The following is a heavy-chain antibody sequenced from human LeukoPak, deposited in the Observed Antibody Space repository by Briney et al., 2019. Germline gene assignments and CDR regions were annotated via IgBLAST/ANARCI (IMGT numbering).Heavy chain of an antibody. CDR1: GGSVTKYY. D-gene: IGHD2-2*02. CDR2: IFHTGIT. J-gene: IGHJ5*01. V-gene: IGHV4-59*02. CDR3: ARDLSPINWFES. Sequence: SETLSLTCTVSGGSVTKYYWHWIRQAPGKGLEWIGFIFHTGITNYNPSLKSRVTISVDTSKNQFSLKLTPVTAADTAVYFCARDLSPINWFESWGQGTLVTVSS.